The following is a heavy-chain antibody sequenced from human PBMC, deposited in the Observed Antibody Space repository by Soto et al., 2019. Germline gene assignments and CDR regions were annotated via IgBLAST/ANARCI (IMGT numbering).Heavy chain of an antibody. J-gene: IGHJ6*02. D-gene: IGHD2-2*01. Sequence: GASVKVSCKASGYTFTSYYMHWARQAPGQGLEWMGIINPSGGSTSYAQKFQGRVTMTRDTSTSTVYMELSSLRSEDTAVYYCSRQSIDCSSTSCYQPRPREYYYYYGMDVWGQGTTVTVSS. V-gene: IGHV1-46*01. CDR3: SRQSIDCSSTSCYQPRPREYYYYYGMDV. CDR2: INPSGGST. CDR1: GYTFTSYY.